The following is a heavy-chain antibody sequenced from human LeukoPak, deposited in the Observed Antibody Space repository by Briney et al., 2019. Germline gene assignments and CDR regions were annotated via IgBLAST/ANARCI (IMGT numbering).Heavy chain of an antibody. V-gene: IGHV3-30*04. CDR3: ARREGNFYKYYFDS. CDR1: GFTFRKYA. Sequence: GGSLRLSCAASGFTFRKYAITWVRQAPGKGLEWVALISSDGTGKYYADSVKGRFTISRDNSKNTLSLQMNSLRLEDTAVYFCARREGNFYKYYFDSWGQGTLVTVSS. CDR2: ISSDGTGK. J-gene: IGHJ4*02. D-gene: IGHD1-7*01.